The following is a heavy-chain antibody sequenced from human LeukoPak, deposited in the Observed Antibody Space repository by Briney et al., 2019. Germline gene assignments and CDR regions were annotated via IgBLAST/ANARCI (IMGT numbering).Heavy chain of an antibody. D-gene: IGHD1-14*01. CDR1: GASISSYY. CDR3: ARHVGTWTFAY. Sequence: SETLSLTCSLSGASISSYYWSWIRQPPGRGLEWLGYISYTGSTNYNPSLKSRLTISVDTSKNQLSLNLTTVTAADTAVYYCARHVGTWTFAYWGQGALVTVSS. CDR2: ISYTGST. J-gene: IGHJ4*02. V-gene: IGHV4-59*08.